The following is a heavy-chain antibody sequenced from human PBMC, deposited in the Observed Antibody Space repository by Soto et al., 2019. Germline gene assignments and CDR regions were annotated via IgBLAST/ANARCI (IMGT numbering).Heavy chain of an antibody. Sequence: SETLSLTCAVSGASFTSNNWWTWVRQPPGQGLEWIGEIYRTGSTNYNPSLKSRVTISLDKSENQFSLKVTSLTAADTAVYYCASRDPGTSVDYWGQGTLVTVSS. CDR2: IYRTGST. CDR3: ASRDPGTSVDY. CDR1: GASFTSNNW. V-gene: IGHV4-4*02. J-gene: IGHJ4*02. D-gene: IGHD1-7*01.